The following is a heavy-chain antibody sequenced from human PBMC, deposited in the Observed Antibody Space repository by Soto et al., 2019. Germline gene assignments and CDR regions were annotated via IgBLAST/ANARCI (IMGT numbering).Heavy chain of an antibody. CDR1: GGTFSSYA. D-gene: IGHD6-19*01. V-gene: IGHV1-69*12. CDR3: ARDSSGWLEYNWFDP. CDR2: IIPIFGTA. Sequence: QVQLVQSGAEVKKPGSSVKVSCKASGGTFSSYAISWVRQAPGQGLEWMGGIIPIFGTANYAQKFQGRVTITADESTSTAYMELSSLRSEDTAAYYCARDSSGWLEYNWFDPWGQGTLVTVSS. J-gene: IGHJ5*02.